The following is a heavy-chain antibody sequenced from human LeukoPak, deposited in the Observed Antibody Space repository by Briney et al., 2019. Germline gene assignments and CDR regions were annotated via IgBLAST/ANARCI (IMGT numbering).Heavy chain of an antibody. D-gene: IGHD5-18*01. Sequence: GALPLSCPAPGFPFSSYGMPWVRQAPGKGREWVAFIRYVGSNKYYSDSVKGRFTISRDNSKNTLYLQMNSLRAEDTAVYFCAKSPRTYTAMVGGGQGTMVTVSS. CDR2: IRYVGSNK. J-gene: IGHJ3*01. V-gene: IGHV3-30*02. CDR3: AKSPRTYTAMVG. CDR1: GFPFSSYG.